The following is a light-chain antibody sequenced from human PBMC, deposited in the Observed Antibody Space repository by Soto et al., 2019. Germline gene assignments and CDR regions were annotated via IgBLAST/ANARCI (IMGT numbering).Light chain of an antibody. J-gene: IGKJ4*01. CDR2: AAS. Sequence: DIQMTQYKSSLSASVGDRVTITCRASQSINTYLNWYQQKPGKAPNLLIYAASSLQSGVPSRFSGSGSGTDFTLTIISRQPEDFATYYCQRSYITLLTFGGGTKVDIK. CDR3: QRSYITLLT. V-gene: IGKV1-39*01. CDR1: QSINTY.